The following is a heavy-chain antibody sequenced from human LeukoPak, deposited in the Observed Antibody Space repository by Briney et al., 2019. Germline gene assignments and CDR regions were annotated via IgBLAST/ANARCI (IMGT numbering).Heavy chain of an antibody. CDR3: ARPNGSY. D-gene: IGHD1-14*01. CDR1: GGSFSGYY. J-gene: IGHJ4*02. V-gene: IGHV4-34*01. CDR2: INHSGST. Sequence: SETLSLTCAVYGGSFSGYYWSWIRQPPGKGLEWIGEINHSGSTNYNPSLKSRVTISVDTSKNQFSLKLSSVTAADTAVYYCARPNGSYWGQGTLVTVSS.